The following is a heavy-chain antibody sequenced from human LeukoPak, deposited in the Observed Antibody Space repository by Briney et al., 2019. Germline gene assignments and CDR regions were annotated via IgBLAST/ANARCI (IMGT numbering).Heavy chain of an antibody. Sequence: SQTLSLTCTVSGASFNSDDQYWNWIRQSPGKGLEWIGSIHPSGMLYNNPSLERRVTMPSEKSKIQLSLNLNSVTAADTAVYFCSRGLDSRKLGYWGQGILVTVSS. J-gene: IGHJ4*02. V-gene: IGHV4-31*03. CDR1: GASFNSDDQY. CDR3: SRGLDSRKLGY. CDR2: IHPSGML. D-gene: IGHD3-22*01.